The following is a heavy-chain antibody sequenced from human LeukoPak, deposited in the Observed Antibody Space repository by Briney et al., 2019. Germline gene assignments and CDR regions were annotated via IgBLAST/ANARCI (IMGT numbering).Heavy chain of an antibody. CDR3: ASDGGNLYYFDY. CDR2: IYHSGST. J-gene: IGHJ4*02. CDR1: GYSISSGYY. V-gene: IGHV4-38-2*02. D-gene: IGHD4-23*01. Sequence: PSETLSLTCTVSGYSISSGYYWGWIRQPPGKGLEWIGSIYHSGSTYYNPSLKSRVTISVDTSKNQFSLKLSSVTAADTAVYYCASDGGNLYYFDYWGQGTLVTVSS.